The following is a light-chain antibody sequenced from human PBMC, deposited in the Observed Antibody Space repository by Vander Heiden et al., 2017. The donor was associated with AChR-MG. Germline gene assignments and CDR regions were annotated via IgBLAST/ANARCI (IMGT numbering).Light chain of an antibody. CDR1: QSISSW. V-gene: IGKV1-5*03. Sequence: DIQMTQSPSTLSASVGDRVTITCRVSQSISSWLAWYQQKPGKAPNLLIHKASSLESGVPLRFSGSGSGTEFTLTISSLHPDDSATYYCQQYASYPETFGQGTKVEIK. CDR3: QQYASYPET. J-gene: IGKJ1*01. CDR2: KAS.